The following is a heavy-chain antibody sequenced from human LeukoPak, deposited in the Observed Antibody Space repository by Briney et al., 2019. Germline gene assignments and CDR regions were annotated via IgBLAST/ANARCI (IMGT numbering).Heavy chain of an antibody. D-gene: IGHD6-13*01. J-gene: IGHJ5*02. CDR2: INHSGRT. Sequence: SETLSLTCAVDAGSFSGYYWSWIRQPPGKGMEWNGEINHSGRTNYNPSLKSRVTISVDTSKNQFSLKLSSVTAADTAVYYCARDTRSSWTHHRAAANKRFDPWGQGTLVTVSS. CDR1: AGSFSGYY. V-gene: IGHV4-34*01. CDR3: ARDTRSSWTHHRAAANKRFDP.